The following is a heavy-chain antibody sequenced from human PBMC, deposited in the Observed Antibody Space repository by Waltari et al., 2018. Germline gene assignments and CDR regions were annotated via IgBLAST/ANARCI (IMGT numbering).Heavy chain of an antibody. CDR2: IYPGDSET. D-gene: IGHD1-26*01. CDR3: ARLKATSKIFDY. J-gene: IGHJ4*02. CDR1: GYSFTSYW. Sequence: EVQLVQSGAEVKKPGESLKISCKGSGYSFTSYWIGWVRQMPGKGLEWMGSIYPGDSETRYSPSCQGRRTISADKSISTAYRQWSRLNASDTAMYDCARLKATSKIFDYWGQGTLVTVSS. V-gene: IGHV5-51*01.